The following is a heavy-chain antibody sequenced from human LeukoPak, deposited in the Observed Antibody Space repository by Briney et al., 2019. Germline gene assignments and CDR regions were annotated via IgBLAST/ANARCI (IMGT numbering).Heavy chain of an antibody. CDR2: ISSSSSTI. V-gene: IGHV3-48*01. Sequence: PGGPLRLSCAASGFSFSSYSMNWVRQAPGKGLEWVSYISSSSSTIYYADSVKGRFTISRDNAKNSLYLQMNSLRAEDTAVYYCARDLLTAMEGQFGYWGQGTLVTVSS. CDR3: ARDLLTAMEGQFGY. D-gene: IGHD5-18*01. CDR1: GFSFSSYS. J-gene: IGHJ4*02.